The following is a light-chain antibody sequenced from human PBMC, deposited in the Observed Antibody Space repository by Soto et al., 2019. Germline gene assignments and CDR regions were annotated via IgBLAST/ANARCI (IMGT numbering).Light chain of an antibody. Sequence: EIVLTQSPRTLSVSRGGRATLSCRVSQTVSGSYLAWYQQKPGQAPRLXIHGASSRATGIPDRFSGSGSGTEFTLTISRLEPEDFAVYYCQQYGTSTLTFGGGTKVDIK. CDR1: QTVSGSY. CDR2: GAS. J-gene: IGKJ4*01. V-gene: IGKV3-20*01. CDR3: QQYGTSTLT.